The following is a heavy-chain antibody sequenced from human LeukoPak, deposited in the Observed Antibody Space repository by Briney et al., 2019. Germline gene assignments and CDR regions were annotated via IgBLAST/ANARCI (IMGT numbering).Heavy chain of an antibody. V-gene: IGHV4-61*01. Sequence: SETLSLTCTVSGDSISSGYYWGWIRQPPGKGLEWIGYIYYSGSTNYNPSLKSRVTISVDTSKNQFSLKLSSVTAADTAVYYCARGGSGMITFGGVIVMPFDYWGQGTLVTVSS. J-gene: IGHJ4*02. CDR2: IYYSGST. CDR3: ARGGSGMITFGGVIVMPFDY. CDR1: GDSISSGYY. D-gene: IGHD3-16*02.